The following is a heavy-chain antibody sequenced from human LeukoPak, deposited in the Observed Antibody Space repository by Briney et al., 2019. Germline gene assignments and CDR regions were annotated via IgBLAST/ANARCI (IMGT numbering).Heavy chain of an antibody. V-gene: IGHV1-69*05. CDR3: ARESGDGYNSYFDY. CDR2: ILPIFGTA. CDR1: GGTFSSYA. Sequence: SVKVSCKASGGTFSSYAISWVRQAPGQGLEWMGGILPIFGTANYAQKFQGRVTITTDESTSAAYMELSSLRSEDTAVYYCARESGDGYNSYFDYWGQGTLVTVSS. D-gene: IGHD5-24*01. J-gene: IGHJ4*02.